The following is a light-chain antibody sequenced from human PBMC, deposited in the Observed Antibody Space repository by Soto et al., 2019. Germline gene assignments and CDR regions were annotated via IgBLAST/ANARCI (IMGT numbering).Light chain of an antibody. CDR3: QHRLSWPLT. CDR2: DAS. Sequence: DIVLTQHPATLSLSPGERATLSCRASQSVGNFFVWYQQKRGQAPRLLIYDASKRATGIPARFSGSGSGTDFTLKISSLEPEDFAVYYCQHRLSWPLTFGGGTTVEIK. J-gene: IGKJ4*01. CDR1: QSVGNF. V-gene: IGKV3-11*01.